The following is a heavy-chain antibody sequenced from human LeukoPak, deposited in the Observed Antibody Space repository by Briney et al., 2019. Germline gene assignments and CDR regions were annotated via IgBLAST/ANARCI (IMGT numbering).Heavy chain of an antibody. J-gene: IGHJ5*02. V-gene: IGHV4-4*09. D-gene: IGHD2-21*01. Sequence: PSETLSLTCTVSGGSISSYCWSWVRQSPGKGLEWIGYIFTSGRTDYNPSLKSRVTMSVDTSKNQLSMELKFLTAADTAVYYCATSHDVKTAPYDLWGQGTLVTVSS. CDR2: IFTSGRT. CDR3: ATSHDVKTAPYDL. CDR1: GGSISSYC.